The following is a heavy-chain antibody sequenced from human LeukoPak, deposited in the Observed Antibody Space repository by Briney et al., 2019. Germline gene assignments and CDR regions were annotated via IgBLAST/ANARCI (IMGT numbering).Heavy chain of an antibody. Sequence: SETLSLTCTVSGGSISSYYWSWIRQPPGKGLEWIGYIYYSGSTNYNPSLKSRVTISVDTSKNQFSLKLSSVTAADTAVYYRASLGDGYNSIFDYWGQGTLVTVSS. CDR3: ASLGDGYNSIFDY. V-gene: IGHV4-59*01. D-gene: IGHD5-24*01. CDR2: IYYSGST. CDR1: GGSISSYY. J-gene: IGHJ4*02.